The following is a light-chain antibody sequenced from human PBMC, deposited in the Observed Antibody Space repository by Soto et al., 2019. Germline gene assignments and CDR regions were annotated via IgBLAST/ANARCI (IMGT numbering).Light chain of an antibody. CDR2: DVT. CDR1: SSDVGGYNY. V-gene: IGLV2-14*03. J-gene: IGLJ3*02. Sequence: QSVLTQPASVSGSPGQSITISCTGTSSDVGGYNYVSWYQQHPGKAPKLMIYDVTNRPSGVSNRFSGSKSGNTASLTISGLQAEDEAHYYCISFTSSTTPWVFGGGTKLTVL. CDR3: ISFTSSTTPWV.